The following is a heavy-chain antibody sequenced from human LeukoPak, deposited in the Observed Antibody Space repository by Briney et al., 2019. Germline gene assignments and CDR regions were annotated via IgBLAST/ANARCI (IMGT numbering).Heavy chain of an antibody. D-gene: IGHD5-24*01. CDR2: ISYDGNNK. Sequence: PGRSLSLSCAASGYTFSSYDMHWVRQAPGKGLEWVAVISYDGNNKYYADSVKGRFTISRDNSKKTLYLQMNSLRAEDTAVYYCARDGYNEEDWFFDLWGRGILVTVSS. V-gene: IGHV3-30-3*01. CDR1: GYTFSSYD. J-gene: IGHJ2*01. CDR3: ARDGYNEEDWFFDL.